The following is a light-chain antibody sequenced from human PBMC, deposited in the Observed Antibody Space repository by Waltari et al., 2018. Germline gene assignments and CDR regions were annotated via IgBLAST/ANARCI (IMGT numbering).Light chain of an antibody. CDR3: QQRQYWPPLT. CDR1: QSVSNY. Sequence: EVVLTKSPATLSLSPGERATLSCRASQSVSNYLVWYQQKPGQAPRLIIHDASQRATGVPARFSGSGSGTDFTLTISSLEPEDFAVYYCQQRQYWPPLTFGGGTKVE. J-gene: IGKJ4*01. CDR2: DAS. V-gene: IGKV3-11*01.